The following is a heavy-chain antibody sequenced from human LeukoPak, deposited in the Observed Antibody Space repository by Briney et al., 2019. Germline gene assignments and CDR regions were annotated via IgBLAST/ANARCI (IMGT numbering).Heavy chain of an antibody. V-gene: IGHV1-2*02. CDR3: ARDPLWFGEFDP. D-gene: IGHD3-10*01. CDR2: INPNSGGT. J-gene: IGHJ5*02. CDR1: GYIFTGYY. Sequence: ASVKVSCKASGYIFTGYYMHWVRQAPGQGLEWMGWINPNSGGTNYAQKFQGRVTMTRDTSISTAYMELSRLRSDDTAVYYCARDPLWFGEFDPWGQGTLVTVSS.